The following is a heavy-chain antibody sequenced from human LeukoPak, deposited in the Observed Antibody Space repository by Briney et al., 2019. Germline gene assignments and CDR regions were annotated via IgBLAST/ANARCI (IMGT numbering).Heavy chain of an antibody. Sequence: SETLSLTCVVSGASITSRIWWSWVRQPPGKGLEWIVEISHTGSIDYTPSLKSRATISLDKSKNQLSLNLTSVTAADTAMYYCARDNERRLTAAGTAAFDLSGRGTLVTVSS. CDR3: ARDNERRLTAAGTAAFDL. D-gene: IGHD6-13*01. CDR1: GASITSRIW. CDR2: ISHTGSI. J-gene: IGHJ2*01. V-gene: IGHV4-4*02.